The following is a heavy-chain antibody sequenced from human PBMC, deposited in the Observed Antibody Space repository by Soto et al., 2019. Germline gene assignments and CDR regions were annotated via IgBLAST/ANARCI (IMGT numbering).Heavy chain of an antibody. CDR3: ARVVKAGDYGDYGRYYFDY. J-gene: IGHJ4*01. Sequence: QVHLMQSGAEVKKPGASVKVSCKASGYTFTYYEITWVRQAPGQGLEWMGWISAYSGNTNYAQKLQGRLTMTTDTSTNTAYMELRSLRSEDTAVYYCARVVKAGDYGDYGRYYFDYWGHGTLVTVSS. CDR2: ISAYSGNT. V-gene: IGHV1-18*04. D-gene: IGHD4-17*01. CDR1: GYTFTYYE.